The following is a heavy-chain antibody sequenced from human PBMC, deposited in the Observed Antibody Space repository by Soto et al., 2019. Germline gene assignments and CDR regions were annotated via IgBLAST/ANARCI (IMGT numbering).Heavy chain of an antibody. Sequence: GGSLRLSCAASGFTFSSYAMSWVRQAPGKGLEWVSAISGSGGSTYYADSVKGRFTISRDNSKNTLYLQMNSLRAEDTAVYYCAKDWINLNYYGSGSLYEGDAFDIWGQGTMVTVSS. D-gene: IGHD3-10*01. CDR3: AKDWINLNYYGSGSLYEGDAFDI. CDR1: GFTFSSYA. J-gene: IGHJ3*02. CDR2: ISGSGGST. V-gene: IGHV3-23*01.